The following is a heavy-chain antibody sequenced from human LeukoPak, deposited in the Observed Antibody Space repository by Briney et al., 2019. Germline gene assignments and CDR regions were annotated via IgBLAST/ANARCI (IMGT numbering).Heavy chain of an antibody. CDR2: INPNSGGT. V-gene: IGHV1-2*02. J-gene: IGHJ5*02. CDR1: GYTFTGYY. Sequence: ASVKVSCKASGYTFTGYYMHWVRQAPGQGLEWMGWINPNSGGTNYAQKFQGRVTMTRDTSISTAYMELSRLRSDDTAVYYCARSYGSGSINWFDPWGQGTLVTVSS. D-gene: IGHD3-10*01. CDR3: ARSYGSGSINWFDP.